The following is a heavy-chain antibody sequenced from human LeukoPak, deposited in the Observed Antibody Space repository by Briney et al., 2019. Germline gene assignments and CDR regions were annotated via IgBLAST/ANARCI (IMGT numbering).Heavy chain of an antibody. CDR1: GFTFSSYW. D-gene: IGHD2-21*01. Sequence: GGSLRLSCAVSGFTFSSYWMHWVRQAPGEGLVWVSHINTDGSSTSYADSVKGRFTISRDNAKNTLYLQMNSLRAEDTAVYYCARGVGGADYWGQGTLVTVSS. J-gene: IGHJ4*02. V-gene: IGHV3-74*01. CDR3: ARGVGGADY. CDR2: INTDGSST.